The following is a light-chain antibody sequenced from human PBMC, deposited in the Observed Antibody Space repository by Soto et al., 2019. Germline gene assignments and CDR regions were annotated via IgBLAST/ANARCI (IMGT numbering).Light chain of an antibody. CDR3: SSYTSRSTLYV. Sequence: QSVLTQPASVSGSPGQSITVSCTGTSSDIGGYNYVSWYQPHPGKAPKLMVYEVTNRPSGVSDRFSGSKSGNTASLTISGLQADDEGYYYCSSYTSRSTLYVFGTGTKLTVL. J-gene: IGLJ1*01. V-gene: IGLV2-14*01. CDR2: EVT. CDR1: SSDIGGYNY.